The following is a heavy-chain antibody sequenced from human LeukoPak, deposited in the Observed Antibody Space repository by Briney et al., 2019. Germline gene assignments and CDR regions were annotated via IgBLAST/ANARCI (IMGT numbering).Heavy chain of an antibody. Sequence: ASVKVSCKASGYTFTSYGISWVRQAPGQGLEWMGWISGYNGNTNYAQKLQGRVTMTTDTSTSTAYMELRSLRSDDTAVYYCAINLYYDFWSGPRPYFDYWGQGTLVTVSS. V-gene: IGHV1-18*01. D-gene: IGHD3-3*01. J-gene: IGHJ4*02. CDR1: GYTFTSYG. CDR2: ISGYNGNT. CDR3: AINLYYDFWSGPRPYFDY.